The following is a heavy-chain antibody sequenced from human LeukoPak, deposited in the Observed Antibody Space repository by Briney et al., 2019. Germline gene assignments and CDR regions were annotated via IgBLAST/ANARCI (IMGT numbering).Heavy chain of an antibody. V-gene: IGHV7-4-1*02. Sequence: ASVKVSCKASGYTFASYTLNWVRQAPGQGLEWMGWINTNTGNPTYAQGITGRFVFSLDTSVSTAYLQITGLKAEDTAAYYCARDGENYASGIPTYYFDLWGQGTLVTVSS. CDR2: INTNTGNP. CDR3: ARDGENYASGIPTYYFDL. CDR1: GYTFASYT. J-gene: IGHJ4*02. D-gene: IGHD3-10*01.